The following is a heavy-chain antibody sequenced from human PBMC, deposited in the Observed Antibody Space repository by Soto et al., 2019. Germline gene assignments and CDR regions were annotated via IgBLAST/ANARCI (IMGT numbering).Heavy chain of an antibody. Sequence: QVPLVESGGGVVQPGRSLRLSCTASGFTLTTYGMHWVRQAPGKGLEWVAVIWNDGTNKYHADSVKGRFTVSRDNSKNTLYLQMNSLRVEDTAVYYCARAWGTGTDYYDLLLYYYGLDVWGQGTTVTVSS. CDR2: IWNDGTNK. CDR3: ARAWGTGTDYYDLLLYYYGLDV. V-gene: IGHV3-33*01. CDR1: GFTLTTYG. D-gene: IGHD3-9*01. J-gene: IGHJ6*02.